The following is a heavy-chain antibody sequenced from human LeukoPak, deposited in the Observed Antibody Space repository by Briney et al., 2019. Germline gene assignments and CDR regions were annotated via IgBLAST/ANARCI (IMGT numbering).Heavy chain of an antibody. J-gene: IGHJ5*02. CDR2: ISSSGSTI. D-gene: IGHD3-10*01. CDR3: AREAMVRGVIITPWFDP. Sequence: PGGSLGLSCAASGFTFSDYYMSWIRQAPGKGLEWVSYISSSGSTIYYADSVKGRFTISRDNAKNSLYLQMNSLRAEDTAVYHCAREAMVRGVIITPWFDPWGQGTLVTVSS. CDR1: GFTFSDYY. V-gene: IGHV3-11*01.